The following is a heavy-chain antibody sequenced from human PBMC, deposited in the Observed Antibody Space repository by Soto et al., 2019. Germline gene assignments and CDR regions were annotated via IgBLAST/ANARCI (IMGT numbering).Heavy chain of an antibody. Sequence: QVQLVQSGAEVKKPGSSVKVSCKASGGTFSSYAISWVRQAPGQGLEWMGGIIPIFGTANYAQKFQGRVTITADKSTSTAYMELSSLRSEDTAVYYWARRPGYCSSTSCRYYYYGMDVWGQGTTVTVSS. J-gene: IGHJ6*02. D-gene: IGHD2-2*03. V-gene: IGHV1-69*06. CDR3: ARRPGYCSSTSCRYYYYGMDV. CDR1: GGTFSSYA. CDR2: IIPIFGTA.